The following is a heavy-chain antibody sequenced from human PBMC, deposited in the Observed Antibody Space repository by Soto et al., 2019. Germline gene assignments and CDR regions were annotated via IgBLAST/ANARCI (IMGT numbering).Heavy chain of an antibody. CDR1: TFTFSSYA. D-gene: IGHD6-13*01. Sequence: GGSLRLSCAASTFTFSSYAMHWGRQAPGKGLEWVALIWYDGSNTKYEDSVKGRFTISRDNSKNTLYLQLNSLRGEDTAVYYCARERAAGYLDYWGQGTLVTVSS. J-gene: IGHJ4*02. CDR2: IWYDGSNT. V-gene: IGHV3-33*01. CDR3: ARERAAGYLDY.